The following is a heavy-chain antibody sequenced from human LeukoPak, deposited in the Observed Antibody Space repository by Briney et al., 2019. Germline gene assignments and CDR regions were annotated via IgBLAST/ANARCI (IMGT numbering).Heavy chain of an antibody. CDR1: VFTFNSDW. Sequence: GGPLRLSCAASVFTFNSDWMSWVRQAPGKGLECVAKINPNGNIEQYVDSVKGRFTISRDNSKKPLYLQMNNLRVEDTAVYYCATEAWYRFEYWGRGTLVTVSP. CDR3: ATEAWYRFEY. J-gene: IGHJ4*02. CDR2: INPNGNIE. V-gene: IGHV3-7*01. D-gene: IGHD2-15*01.